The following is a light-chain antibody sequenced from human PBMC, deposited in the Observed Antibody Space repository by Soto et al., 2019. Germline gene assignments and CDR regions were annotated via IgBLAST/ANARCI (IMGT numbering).Light chain of an antibody. CDR3: QQRSNWPPTWT. Sequence: EIVLTQSPATLSLSPGERATLSCRASQSVSSYLAWYQQKPGQAPRLLIYDASNSATGIPARFSGSGSGTDFTLTISSLEPEDFAVYYCQQRSNWPPTWTFGQGTKVAIK. V-gene: IGKV3-11*01. J-gene: IGKJ1*01. CDR2: DAS. CDR1: QSVSSY.